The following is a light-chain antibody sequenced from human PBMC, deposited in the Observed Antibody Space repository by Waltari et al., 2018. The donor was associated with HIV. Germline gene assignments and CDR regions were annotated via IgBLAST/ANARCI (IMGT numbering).Light chain of an antibody. CDR1: QDIKND. J-gene: IGKJ1*01. CDR2: PAS. Sequence: DIQMTQSPSSLSASVGERITIFCRASQDIKNDLGWYQQRPGKAPRRLISPASTLHPGIPPRFRGGGSGTQFFLSIDGLQPDDIATYFCLQHNDFPRTFGQGTK. V-gene: IGKV1-17*01. CDR3: LQHNDFPRT.